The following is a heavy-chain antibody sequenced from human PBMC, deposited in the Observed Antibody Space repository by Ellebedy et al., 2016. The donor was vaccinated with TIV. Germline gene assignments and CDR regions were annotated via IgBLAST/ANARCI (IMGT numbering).Heavy chain of an antibody. CDR2: ISRSGSFI. CDR3: AREIDSLMGATAPLDS. CDR1: GFSLSDFT. D-gene: IGHD1-26*01. J-gene: IGHJ4*02. Sequence: GGSLRLXXAASGFSLSDFTMNWVRQAPGKGLEWVSSISRSGSFIYYADSVRGRFTISRDNAKNSLYLQMNSLRAEDTAVYFCAREIDSLMGATAPLDSWGQGTLVTVSS. V-gene: IGHV3-21*01.